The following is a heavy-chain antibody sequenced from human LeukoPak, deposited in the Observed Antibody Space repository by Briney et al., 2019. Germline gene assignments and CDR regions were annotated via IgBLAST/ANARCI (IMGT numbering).Heavy chain of an antibody. J-gene: IGHJ5*02. V-gene: IGHV4-59*01. CDR2: IYYSGST. CDR3: ARDRRFWSVGFFDP. CDR1: GGSISSYY. Sequence: SSETLSLTCTVSGGSISSYYWSWLRQPPGKGLEWIGYIYYSGSTNYNTSLKSRVTISVDTSKNQFSLKLSSVTAADTAVYYCARDRRFWSVGFFDPWGQGTLVTVS. D-gene: IGHD3-3*01.